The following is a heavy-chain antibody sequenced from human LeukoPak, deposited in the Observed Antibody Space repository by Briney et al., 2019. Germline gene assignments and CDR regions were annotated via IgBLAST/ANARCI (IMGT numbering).Heavy chain of an antibody. J-gene: IGHJ3*02. CDR3: ANPIVVVPAARTEAFDI. D-gene: IGHD2-2*01. CDR2: ISGSGGST. CDR1: GFTFSSYA. V-gene: IGHV3-23*01. Sequence: GGSLRLSCAASGFTFSSYAMSWVPQAPGKGLEWVSAISGSGGSTYYADSVKGRFTISRDNSKNTLYLQMNSLRAEDTAVYYCANPIVVVPAARTEAFDIWGQGTMVTVSS.